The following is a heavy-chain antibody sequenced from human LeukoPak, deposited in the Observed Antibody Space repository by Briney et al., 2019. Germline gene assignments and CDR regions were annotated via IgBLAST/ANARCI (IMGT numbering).Heavy chain of an antibody. J-gene: IGHJ3*02. CDR1: GGSISSYY. V-gene: IGHV4-59*12. CDR3: ARTPTRAFDI. Sequence: SETLSLTCTVSGGSISSYYWSWIRQPPGKGLEWIGYIYYSGSPNYNPSLKSRVTISVDTSKNQFSLKLSSVTAADTAVYYCARTPTRAFDIWGQGTMVTVSS. CDR2: IYYSGSP. D-gene: IGHD5-12*01.